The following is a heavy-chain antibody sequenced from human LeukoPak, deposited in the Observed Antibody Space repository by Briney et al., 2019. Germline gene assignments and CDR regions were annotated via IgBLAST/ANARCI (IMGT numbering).Heavy chain of an antibody. CDR3: ARESRKYDFWSGYCH. CDR2: INAGNGNT. J-gene: IGHJ4*02. CDR1: GYTFTSYA. D-gene: IGHD3-3*01. Sequence: ASVKVSCKASGYTFTSYAMHWVRQAPGQRLEWMGWINAGNGNTNYSQQFQGRVTITRDTSASTAYMELSSLRSEDTAVYYCARESRKYDFWSGYCHWGQGTLVTVSS. V-gene: IGHV1-3*01.